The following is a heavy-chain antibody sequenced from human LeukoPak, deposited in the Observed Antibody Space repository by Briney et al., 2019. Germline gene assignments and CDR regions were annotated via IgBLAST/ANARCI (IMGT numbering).Heavy chain of an antibody. J-gene: IGHJ4*02. CDR1: GFTFSNYW. CDR3: TRDTGCPGGTCYSFYDY. Sequence: GGSLRLSCAASGFTFSNYWMTWVRQAPGKGLEWVANIKQDGTEKYYVDPVKGRFTISRDNAENSLYLQMNSLRAEDTAVYYCTRDTGCPGGTCYSFYDYWGQGTLVTVSS. CDR2: IKQDGTEK. V-gene: IGHV3-7*01. D-gene: IGHD2-15*01.